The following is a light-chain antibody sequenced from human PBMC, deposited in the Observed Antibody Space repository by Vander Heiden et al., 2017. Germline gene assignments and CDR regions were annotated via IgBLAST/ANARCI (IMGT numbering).Light chain of an antibody. CDR1: SLRRYY. CDR3: QFQGSSGKQGV. V-gene: IGLV3-19*01. CDR2: GKN. Sequence: SSELTQDPAVSVALRHTGMNTCQGDSLRRYYASWYQQKPGQAPVLVIDGKNNRPSGIPDRFSGYSSGTTASLIINWAQAEEEADYYFQFQGSSGKQGVFGGGTKLTVL. J-gene: IGLJ2*01.